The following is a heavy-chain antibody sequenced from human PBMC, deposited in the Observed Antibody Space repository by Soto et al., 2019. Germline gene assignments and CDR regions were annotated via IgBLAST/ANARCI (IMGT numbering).Heavy chain of an antibody. D-gene: IGHD3-16*01. Sequence: QVQLVESGGGVVQPGGSLRLSCAASGFTFSTHGIHWVRQAPGKGLEWVAVISSDERIKNYADFVKGRFTISRDNSKNSLYLQMDSLRAEDTAVYYCAKDIWIGGGYADVWGQGTTVTVSS. V-gene: IGHV3-30*18. CDR1: GFTFSTHG. CDR2: ISSDERIK. J-gene: IGHJ6*02. CDR3: AKDIWIGGGYADV.